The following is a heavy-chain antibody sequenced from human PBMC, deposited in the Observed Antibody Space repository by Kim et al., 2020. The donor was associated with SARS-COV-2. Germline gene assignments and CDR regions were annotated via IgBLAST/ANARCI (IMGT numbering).Heavy chain of an antibody. V-gene: IGHV4-59*01. J-gene: IGHJ5*02. D-gene: IGHD3-9*01. CDR1: GGSISSYY. CDR2: IYYSGST. CDR3: AGGMYDILTGRYNWFDP. Sequence: SETLSLTCTVSGGSISSYYWSWIRQPPGKGLEWIGYIYYSGSTNYNPSLKSRVTISVDTSKNQFSLKLSSVTAADTAVYYCAGGMYDILTGRYNWFDPWGQGTLVTVSS.